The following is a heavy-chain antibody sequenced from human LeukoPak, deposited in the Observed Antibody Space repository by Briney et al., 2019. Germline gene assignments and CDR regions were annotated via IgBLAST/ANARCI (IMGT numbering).Heavy chain of an antibody. Sequence: SETLSLICAVYGGSFSGYYWSWIRQPPGKGLEWIGEINYSGSTNYNPSLKSRVTISVDTSKNQFSLKLSSVTAADTAVYYCVRQGSNYAWLGPWGQDTLVTVSS. CDR2: INYSGST. V-gene: IGHV4-34*01. CDR3: VRQGSNYAWLGP. J-gene: IGHJ5*02. CDR1: GGSFSGYY. D-gene: IGHD4-11*01.